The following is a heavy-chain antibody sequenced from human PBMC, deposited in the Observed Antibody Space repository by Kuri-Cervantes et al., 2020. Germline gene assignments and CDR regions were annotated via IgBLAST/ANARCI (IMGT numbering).Heavy chain of an antibody. Sequence: GGSLRLSCAASGFTFSSYSMNWVRQAPGKGLEWVSVIYSGGSTYYADSVKGRFTISRDNSKNTLYLQMNSLRAEDTAVYYCARPRLYYYYYYGMDVWGQGTTVTVSS. J-gene: IGHJ6*02. CDR2: IYSGGST. CDR3: ARPRLYYYYYYGMDV. CDR1: GFTFSSYS. D-gene: IGHD6-6*01. V-gene: IGHV3-66*02.